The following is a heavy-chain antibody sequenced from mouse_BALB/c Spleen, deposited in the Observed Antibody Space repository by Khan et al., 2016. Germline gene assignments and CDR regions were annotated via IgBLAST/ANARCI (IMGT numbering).Heavy chain of an antibody. V-gene: IGHV1-9*01. CDR2: ILPGSGST. CDR3: ARGAY. CDR1: GYTFSRYW. Sequence: QVQLQQSGAELMKPGASVKISCKATGYTFSRYWIEWVKERPGHGLEWIGEILPGSGSTDYNEKFKGKATCTAETSSNTAYIQLSGLTSEDSAVYYCARGAYWGQGTLVTVSA. J-gene: IGHJ3*01.